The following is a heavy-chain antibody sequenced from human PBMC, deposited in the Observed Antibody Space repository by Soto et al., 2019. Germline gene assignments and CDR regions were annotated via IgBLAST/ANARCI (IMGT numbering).Heavy chain of an antibody. D-gene: IGHD4-4*01. Sequence: GGSLRLSCAASGFTFSSYAMSWVRQAPGKGLEWVSAISGSGGSTYYADSVKGRFTISRDKSKNTLYLRMNSLRAEDTAVYYCAKDDAYSNYVIDYWGQGTLVTVSS. CDR2: ISGSGGST. CDR3: AKDDAYSNYVIDY. V-gene: IGHV3-23*01. J-gene: IGHJ4*02. CDR1: GFTFSSYA.